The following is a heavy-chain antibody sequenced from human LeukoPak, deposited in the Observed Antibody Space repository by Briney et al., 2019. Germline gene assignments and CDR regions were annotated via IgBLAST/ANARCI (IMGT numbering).Heavy chain of an antibody. CDR3: ARHSQHSRDLGSARNLDY. D-gene: IGHD7-27*01. J-gene: IGHJ4*02. Sequence: SETLSLTCTVSGGSISSYYWSWIRQPPGKGLEWIGYIHNSGSTDYNPSLRSRVTISVDTSKNLSSLRLTSVTAADTAVYYCARHSQHSRDLGSARNLDYWGQGTLVTVSS. V-gene: IGHV4-59*08. CDR2: IHNSGST. CDR1: GGSISSYY.